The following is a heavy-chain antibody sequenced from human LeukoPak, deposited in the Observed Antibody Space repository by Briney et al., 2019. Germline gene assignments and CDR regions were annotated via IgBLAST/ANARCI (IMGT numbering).Heavy chain of an antibody. CDR1: GFTFSSYE. Sequence: GGSLRLSCAASGFTFSSYEMNWVRQAPGKGLEWVSYISSSGSTIYYADSVKGRFTISRDNAKNSLYLQMNSLRAGDTAVYYCARATGTTNYWGQGTLVTVSS. J-gene: IGHJ4*02. CDR2: ISSSGSTI. CDR3: ARATGTTNY. D-gene: IGHD1-7*01. V-gene: IGHV3-48*03.